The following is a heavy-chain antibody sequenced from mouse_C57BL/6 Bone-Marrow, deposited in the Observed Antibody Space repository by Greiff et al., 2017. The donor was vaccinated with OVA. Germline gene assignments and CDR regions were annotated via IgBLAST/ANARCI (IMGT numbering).Heavy chain of an antibody. D-gene: IGHD1-1*01. CDR1: GFTFSSYA. CDR2: ISSGGDYI. J-gene: IGHJ4*01. CDR3: TRDSFITTVVASGYYAMDY. Sequence: EVQRVESGEGLVKPGGSLKLSCAASGFTFSSYAMSWVRQTPEKRLEWVAYISSGGDYIYYADTVKGRFTISRDNARNTLYLQISSLKSEDTAMYYCTRDSFITTVVASGYYAMDYWGQGTSVTVSS. V-gene: IGHV5-9-1*02.